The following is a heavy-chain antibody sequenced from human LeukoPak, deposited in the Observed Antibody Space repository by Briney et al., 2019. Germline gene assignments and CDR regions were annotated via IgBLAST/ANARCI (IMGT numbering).Heavy chain of an antibody. CDR1: GGSISSDY. Sequence: SETLSLTCTVSGGSISSDYWSWIRQPPGKGLEWIGYVYYSGSTSYNPSLKSRVTISLDTAKNQFSLKLSSVTAADTAVYYCARDRALSMGYYYGMDVWGQGTTVTVSS. CDR3: ARDRALSMGYYYGMDV. D-gene: IGHD2/OR15-2a*01. V-gene: IGHV4-59*01. CDR2: VYYSGST. J-gene: IGHJ6*02.